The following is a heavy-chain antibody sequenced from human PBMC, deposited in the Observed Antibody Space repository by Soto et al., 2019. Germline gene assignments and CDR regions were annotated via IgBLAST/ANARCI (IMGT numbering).Heavy chain of an antibody. CDR2: IWYDGSNK. CDR3: ARAEYSTLIDAFDI. D-gene: IGHD6-6*01. J-gene: IGHJ3*02. CDR1: GFTFSSYG. V-gene: IGHV3-33*01. Sequence: GGSLRLSCAASGFTFSSYGMHWVRQAPGKGLEWVAVIWYDGSNKYYADSVKGRFTISRDNSKNTLYLQMNSLRAEDTAVYYCARAEYSTLIDAFDIWGQGTMVTVSS.